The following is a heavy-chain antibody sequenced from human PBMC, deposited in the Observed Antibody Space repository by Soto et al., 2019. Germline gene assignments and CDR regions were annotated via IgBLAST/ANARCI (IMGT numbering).Heavy chain of an antibody. CDR2: IYHSGST. CDR1: GGSISSGGYS. CDR3: ARDLWYSSGWRNYYYYGMDV. Sequence: PSETLSLTCAVSGGSISSGGYSWSWIRQPPGKGLEWIGYIYHSGSTYYNPSLKSRVTISVDRSKNQFSLKLSSVTAADTAVYYCARDLWYSSGWRNYYYYGMDVWGQGTMVTVSS. D-gene: IGHD6-19*01. V-gene: IGHV4-30-2*01. J-gene: IGHJ6*02.